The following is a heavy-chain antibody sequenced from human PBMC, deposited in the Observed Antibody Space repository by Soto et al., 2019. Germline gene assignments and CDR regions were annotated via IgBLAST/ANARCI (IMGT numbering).Heavy chain of an antibody. CDR2: IIPILGIA. CDR1: GGTFSSYT. J-gene: IGHJ4*02. Sequence: QVQLVQSGAEVKKPGSSVKVSCKASGGTFSSYTISWVRQAPGQGLEWMGRIIPILGIANYAQKFQGRVTXXXXXXXXXXXXXXXXXXXXXXXXXXXXXXXXXXXYFDYWGQGTLVTVSS. CDR3: XXXXXXXXYFDY. V-gene: IGHV1-69*02.